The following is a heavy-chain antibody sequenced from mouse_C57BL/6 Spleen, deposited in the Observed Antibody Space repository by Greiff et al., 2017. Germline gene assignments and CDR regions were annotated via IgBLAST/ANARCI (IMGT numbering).Heavy chain of an antibody. D-gene: IGHD2-4*01. V-gene: IGHV1-18*01. CDR1: GYTFTDYN. CDR3: ARPVYYDPYWYFDV. J-gene: IGHJ1*03. CDR2: INPNNGGT. Sequence: EVQLQQSGPELVKPGASVKIPCKASGYTFTDYNMDWVKQCHGKSLEWIGDINPNNGGTIYNQKFKGKATLTVDKSSSTAYMELRSLTSEDTAVYYCARPVYYDPYWYFDVWGTGTTVTVSS.